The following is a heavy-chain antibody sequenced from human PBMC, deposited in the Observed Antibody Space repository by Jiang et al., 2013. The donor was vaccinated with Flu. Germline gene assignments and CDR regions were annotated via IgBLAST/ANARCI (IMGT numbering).Heavy chain of an antibody. CDR3: ARVYMITFGGVPYYYYGMDV. CDR2: INHSGST. D-gene: IGHD3-16*01. CDR1: GGSLSGYY. Sequence: LLKPSETLSLTCGVYGGSLSGYYWSWIRQSPGKGLEWIGEINHSGSTNYNPSLKSRVTISVDTSKNQFSLKLSSVTAADTAVYYCARVYMITFGGVPYYYYGMDVWGQGTTVTVSS. J-gene: IGHJ6*02. V-gene: IGHV4-34*01.